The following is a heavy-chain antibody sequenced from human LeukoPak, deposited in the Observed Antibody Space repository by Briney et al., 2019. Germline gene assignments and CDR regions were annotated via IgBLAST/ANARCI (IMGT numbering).Heavy chain of an antibody. J-gene: IGHJ4*02. CDR3: ARDHISGYELYYFDY. CDR1: GFTFSSYA. D-gene: IGHD5-12*01. Sequence: QPGRSLRLSCAASGFTFSSYAMHWVRQAPGKGLECVAVISYDGSNKYYADSVKGRFTISRDNSKNTLYLQMNSLRAEDTAVYYCARDHISGYELYYFDYWGQGTLVTVSS. V-gene: IGHV3-30*04. CDR2: ISYDGSNK.